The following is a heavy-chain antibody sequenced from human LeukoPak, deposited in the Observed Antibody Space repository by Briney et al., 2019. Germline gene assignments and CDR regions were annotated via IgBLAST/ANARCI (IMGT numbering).Heavy chain of an antibody. D-gene: IGHD6-6*01. J-gene: IGHJ4*02. CDR1: GYTFTSYD. CDR3: ARDPYSSSSAGY. V-gene: IGHV1-8*01. Sequence: ASVKVSCKASGYTFTSYDINWVRQAAGQGLEWMGWMNPNSGNTGYAQKFQGRVTMTRNTSISTAYMELSSLRSEDTAVYYCARDPYSSSSAGYWGQGTLVTVSS. CDR2: MNPNSGNT.